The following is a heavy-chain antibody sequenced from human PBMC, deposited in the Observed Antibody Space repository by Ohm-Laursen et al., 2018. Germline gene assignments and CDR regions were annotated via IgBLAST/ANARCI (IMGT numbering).Heavy chain of an antibody. CDR2: ISSSGSTI. CDR1: GFTFSSYE. V-gene: IGHV3-48*03. J-gene: IGHJ5*02. CDR3: AGQWQGFDP. Sequence: GSLRLSCSASGFTFSSYEMNWVRQAPGKGLEWVSYISSSGSTIYYADSVKGRFTISRDNAKNSLYLQMNSLRAEDTAVYYCAGQWQGFDPWGQGTLVTVSS. D-gene: IGHD6-19*01.